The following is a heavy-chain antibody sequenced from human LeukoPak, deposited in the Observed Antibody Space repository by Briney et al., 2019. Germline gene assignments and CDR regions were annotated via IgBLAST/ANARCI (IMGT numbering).Heavy chain of an antibody. D-gene: IGHD1-26*01. V-gene: IGHV4-59*01. CDR3: ARTRSGYSTLGY. J-gene: IGHJ4*02. CDR2: VFYTGST. Sequence: PSETLSLTCTVSGDSISPYYWSWIRQPPGGGLEWIGYVFYTGSTNYNPSLKSRVTISVDTSRNQFSLKLTSVTAADTAVYYCARTRSGYSTLGYWGQGTPVTVSS. CDR1: GDSISPYY.